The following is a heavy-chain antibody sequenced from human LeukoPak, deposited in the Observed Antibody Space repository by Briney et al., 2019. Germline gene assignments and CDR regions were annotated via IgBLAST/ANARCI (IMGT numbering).Heavy chain of an antibody. D-gene: IGHD6-6*01. J-gene: IGHJ5*02. Sequence: SETPSLTCTVSGYSISSGYYWGWLRQPPGKGLEWIGIIYHSGSTYYNPSLKSRVTISVDTSKNQFSLKLSSVTAADTAVYYCARKMYSSSSISWFDPWGQGTLVTVSS. CDR3: ARKMYSSSSISWFDP. CDR2: IYHSGST. V-gene: IGHV4-38-2*02. CDR1: GYSISSGYY.